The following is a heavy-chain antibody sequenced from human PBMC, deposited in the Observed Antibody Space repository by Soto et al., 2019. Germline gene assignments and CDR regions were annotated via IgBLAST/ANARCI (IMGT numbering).Heavy chain of an antibody. J-gene: IGHJ4*02. CDR3: AKDPSNSLYYYDSSGSITPVDY. CDR2: IGGSGGST. V-gene: IGHV3-23*01. CDR1: GFTFSSYA. D-gene: IGHD3-22*01. Sequence: GGSLRLSCAASGFTFSSYAMSWVRQAPGKGLEWVSAIGGSGGSTYYADSVKGRFTISRDNSKNTLYLQMNSLRAEDTAVYYCAKDPSNSLYYYDSSGSITPVDYWGQGTLVIVSS.